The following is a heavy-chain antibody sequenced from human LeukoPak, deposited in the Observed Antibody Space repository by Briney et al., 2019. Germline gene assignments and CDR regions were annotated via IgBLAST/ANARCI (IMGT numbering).Heavy chain of an antibody. CDR1: GYTFTSYY. D-gene: IGHD6-19*01. V-gene: IGHV1-46*01. CDR2: INPSGGST. CDR3: ARSYSSGPPHY. J-gene: IGHJ4*02. Sequence: GASAKVSCKASGYTFTSYYMHWVRQAPGQGLEWMGIINPSGGSTSYAQKFQGRVTMTRDTSTSTVYMELSSLRSEDTAVYYCARSYSSGPPHYWGQGTLVTVSS.